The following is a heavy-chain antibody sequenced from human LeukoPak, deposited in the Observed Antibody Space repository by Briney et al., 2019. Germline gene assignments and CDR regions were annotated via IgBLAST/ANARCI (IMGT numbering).Heavy chain of an antibody. Sequence: ASVKVSCEVSGYTLTELSMHWVRQAPGKGLEWMGGFDPEDGETIYAQKFQGRVTMTEDTSTDTAYMELSSLRSEDTAVYYCATGIAAAGTDFDYWGQGTLVTVSS. D-gene: IGHD6-13*01. CDR2: FDPEDGET. CDR1: GYTLTELS. CDR3: ATGIAAAGTDFDY. J-gene: IGHJ4*02. V-gene: IGHV1-24*01.